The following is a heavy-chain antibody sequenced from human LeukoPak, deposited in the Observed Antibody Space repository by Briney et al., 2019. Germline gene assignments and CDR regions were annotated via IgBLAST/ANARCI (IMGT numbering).Heavy chain of an antibody. Sequence: ASVKVSCKASGYTFTGYYIHWVRQAPGQGLEYMGWINPNNGGTNYAQKFQGRVTMTRDTSLSAAYMELSRLTSDGTAVYYCARDGLYYGQFDYWGQGTLVTVSS. V-gene: IGHV1-2*02. CDR1: GYTFTGYY. D-gene: IGHD3-10*01. CDR2: INPNNGGT. J-gene: IGHJ4*02. CDR3: ARDGLYYGQFDY.